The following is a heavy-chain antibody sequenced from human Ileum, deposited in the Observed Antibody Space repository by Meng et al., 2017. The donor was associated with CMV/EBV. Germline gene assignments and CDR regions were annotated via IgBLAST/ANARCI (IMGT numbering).Heavy chain of an antibody. CDR2: ISYDGNNK. V-gene: IGHV3-30*04. CDR3: AKDGGNSDLDP. Sequence: GGSLRLSCAASGFTFSSYAMHWFRQAPGKGLEWVTAISYDGNNKYYTDSVKGRFTISRDNSKNTLYLQINSLRAEDTAVYYCAKDGGNSDLDPWGQGTLVTVSS. CDR1: GFTFSSYA. D-gene: IGHD3-3*01. J-gene: IGHJ5*02.